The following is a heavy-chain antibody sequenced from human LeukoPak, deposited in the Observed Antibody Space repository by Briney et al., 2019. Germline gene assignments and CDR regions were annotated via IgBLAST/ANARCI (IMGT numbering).Heavy chain of an antibody. Sequence: SETLSLTCTVSGGSISSYYWSWIRQPPGKGLEWIGHIYYSGSTNYNPSLKSRVTISIDASKNQFSLKLSSVTAADTAVYYCARGVVVTATLDWFDPWGQGTLVTVSS. CDR1: GGSISSYY. D-gene: IGHD2-21*02. V-gene: IGHV4-59*08. CDR2: IYYSGST. J-gene: IGHJ5*02. CDR3: ARGVVVTATLDWFDP.